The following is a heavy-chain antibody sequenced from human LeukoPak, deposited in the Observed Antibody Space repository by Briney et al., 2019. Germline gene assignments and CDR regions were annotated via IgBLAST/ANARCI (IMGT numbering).Heavy chain of an antibody. V-gene: IGHV1-2*02. CDR2: INPNSGGT. Sequence: ASVKVSCKASGYTLTGYYMHWVRQAPGQGREWMGWINPNSGGTNYAQKCQGRVTMTRDTSISTAYMELSRLRSDDTAVYYCAREATVSSSYYFDYWGQGTLVTVSS. J-gene: IGHJ4*02. CDR3: AREATVSSSYYFDY. D-gene: IGHD3-16*02. CDR1: GYTLTGYY.